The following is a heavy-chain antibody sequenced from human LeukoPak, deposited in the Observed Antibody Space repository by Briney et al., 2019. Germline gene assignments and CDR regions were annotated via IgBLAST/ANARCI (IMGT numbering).Heavy chain of an antibody. D-gene: IGHD3-22*01. CDR2: MNPNSGNT. CDR1: GYTFTSYD. V-gene: IGHV1-8*01. J-gene: IGHJ3*02. Sequence: ASVKVSCKASGYTFTSYDINWVRQATGQGLEWMGWMNPNSGNTGYAQKFQGRVTMTRNTSISTAYMELSSLRSEDTAVYYCARDYYYDSSGYYKFAFDIWGQGTMVTVSS. CDR3: ARDYYYDSSGYYKFAFDI.